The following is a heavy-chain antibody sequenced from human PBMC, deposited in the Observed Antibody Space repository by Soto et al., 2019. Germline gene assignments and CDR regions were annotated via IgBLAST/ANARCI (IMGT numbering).Heavy chain of an antibody. CDR1: GGSVNRGGYH. J-gene: IGHJ6*02. CDR2: IYYSGST. V-gene: IGHV4-31*03. Sequence: SETLSLTCTVSGGSVNRGGYHWSWIRQHPGKGLGWIGDIYYSGSTYYNPSLKSRVTISIDTSTNHFSLHLSALTAADTAVYYCARAPIPNWNYYGMDVWGQGTTVTVSS. CDR3: ARAPIPNWNYYGMDV. D-gene: IGHD1-1*01.